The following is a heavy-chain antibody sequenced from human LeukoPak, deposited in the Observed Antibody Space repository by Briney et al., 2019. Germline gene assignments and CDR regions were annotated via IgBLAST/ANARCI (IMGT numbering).Heavy chain of an antibody. V-gene: IGHV4-4*07. D-gene: IGHD2-2*01. CDR1: GGSISSYY. Sequence: PSETLSLTCTVSGGSISSYYWSWIRQPAGKGLEWIGRIYTSGSTNYNPSLKSRVTMSVDTSKNQFSLKLSSVTAADTAVYYCARDRSDTVVVPAAIPYYYYMDVWGKGTTVTVSS. CDR2: IYTSGST. J-gene: IGHJ6*03. CDR3: ARDRSDTVVVPAAIPYYYYMDV.